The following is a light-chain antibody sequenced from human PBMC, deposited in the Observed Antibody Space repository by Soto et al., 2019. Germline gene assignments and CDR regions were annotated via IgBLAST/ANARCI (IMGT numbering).Light chain of an antibody. V-gene: IGLV2-14*01. CDR3: SSYTGSSTYVV. CDR2: DVS. Sequence: QSALTQPASVSGSPGQSITISCTGTSSDVGGYNYVSWYQQHPGKAPKLMIYDVSNRPSGVSNRFSGSKSGNTASLTISGLQAEDDADYYCSSYTGSSTYVVFGGGTKLNVL. CDR1: SSDVGGYNY. J-gene: IGLJ2*01.